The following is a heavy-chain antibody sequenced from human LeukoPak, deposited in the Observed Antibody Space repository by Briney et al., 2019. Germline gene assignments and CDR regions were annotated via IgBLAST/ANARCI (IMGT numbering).Heavy chain of an antibody. J-gene: IGHJ5*02. D-gene: IGHD6-13*01. V-gene: IGHV4-34*01. Sequence: SETLSLTCAVYGGSFSGYYWSWIRQPPGKGQEWIGEINHIVSTNYNPSLKSRVTISVDTSKNQFSLKLSSVTAADTAVYYCARGLRCSSRWFDTWGQGTLVTVSS. CDR2: INHIVST. CDR1: GGSFSGYY. CDR3: ARGLRCSSRWFDT.